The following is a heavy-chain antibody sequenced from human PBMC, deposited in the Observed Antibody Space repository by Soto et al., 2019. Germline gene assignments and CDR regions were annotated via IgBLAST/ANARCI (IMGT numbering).Heavy chain of an antibody. CDR2: IRSFDYRT. D-gene: IGHD6-19*01. CDR3: AKDVESGWYEAFDY. J-gene: IGHJ4*02. CDR1: GFAVSQYG. V-gene: IGHV3-23*01. Sequence: PXGSLRLYCTASGFAVSQYGMSWVRQAPGKGLEWVSSIRSFDYRTNYADSVKGRFTISRDNSKSTLSLQMNSLRAEDTAVYYCAKDVESGWYEAFDYWGPGTLVTVSS.